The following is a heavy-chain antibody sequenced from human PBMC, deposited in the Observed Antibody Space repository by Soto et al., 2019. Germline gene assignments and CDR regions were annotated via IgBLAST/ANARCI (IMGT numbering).Heavy chain of an antibody. CDR3: STRAYDTNGYYRFDP. V-gene: IGHV4-34*01. Sequence: SETLSLTCAVYGGSFSGYYWSWIRQSPGKGLEWIGDINHSGGVNYSPSLKSRVTISLDTSKNQFSLTLSAVTAADTAMYYCSTRAYDTNGYYRFDPWGQGTLVTVSS. CDR2: INHSGGV. CDR1: GGSFSGYY. D-gene: IGHD3-22*01. J-gene: IGHJ5*01.